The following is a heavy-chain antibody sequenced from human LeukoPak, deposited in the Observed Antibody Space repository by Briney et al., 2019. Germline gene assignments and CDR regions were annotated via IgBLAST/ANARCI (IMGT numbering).Heavy chain of an antibody. CDR1: GFTVNNKY. V-gene: IGHV3-53*01. CDR3: ARDRGVGTNLGFDY. Sequence: GGSLTLSCAASGFTVNNKYMSWVRHAPGKGLEWVSVIYSGGSTYYAGSVTGRFTISRDNSNNTLYLHMTSLRAEDTGVYYCARDRGVGTNLGFDYWGKGTLVIVSS. D-gene: IGHD1-26*01. CDR2: IYSGGST. J-gene: IGHJ4*02.